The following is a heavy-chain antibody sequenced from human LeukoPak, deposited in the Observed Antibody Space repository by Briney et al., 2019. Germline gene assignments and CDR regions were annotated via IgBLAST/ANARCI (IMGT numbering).Heavy chain of an antibody. J-gene: IGHJ6*03. V-gene: IGHV3-21*01. Sequence: PGGSLRLSCAASGFTFSSYSMNWVRQAPGKGLEWVSSISSSSSYIYYADSVKGRFTISRDNAENSLYLQMNSLRAEDTAVYYCARVDYGSGSYGYYYYYYMDVWGKGTTVTISS. CDR1: GFTFSSYS. CDR2: ISSSSSYI. D-gene: IGHD3-10*01. CDR3: ARVDYGSGSYGYYYYYYMDV.